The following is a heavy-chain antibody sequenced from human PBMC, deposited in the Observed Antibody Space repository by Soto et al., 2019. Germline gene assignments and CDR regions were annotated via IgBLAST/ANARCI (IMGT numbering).Heavy chain of an antibody. V-gene: IGHV3-30*18. J-gene: IGHJ4*02. D-gene: IGHD1-26*01. Sequence: GGSLRLSCVGSGFTFSNYGMHWVRQPPGKGLEWVALISDDGDKRYYADSVRGRLIISRDNSKDTLYLQMNSMGPDDTAVYFCAKARVRIVGANSFDYWGQGTPVTVSS. CDR1: GFTFSNYG. CDR2: ISDDGDKR. CDR3: AKARVRIVGANSFDY.